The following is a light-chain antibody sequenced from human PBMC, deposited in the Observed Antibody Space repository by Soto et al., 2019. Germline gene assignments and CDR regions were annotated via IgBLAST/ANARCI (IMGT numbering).Light chain of an antibody. CDR3: CSYDGSRSYV. CDR2: QAT. V-gene: IGLV2-23*01. J-gene: IGLJ1*01. CDR1: SSDIGRSSL. Sequence: QSALAQPASVSGSPGQSITISCAGTSSDIGRSSLVSWYQQHPGKGPKLIIYQATQRPSGVSDRFSGSRSGNTASLTISGVQAEDEDDYYCCSYDGSRSYVFGTGTKVTV.